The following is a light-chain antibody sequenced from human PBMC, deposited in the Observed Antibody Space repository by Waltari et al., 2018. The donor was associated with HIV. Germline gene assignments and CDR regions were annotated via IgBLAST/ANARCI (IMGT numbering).Light chain of an antibody. Sequence: QPVVTQKPSLTVSPGGTTILTCASSAGVDTRGHYHYWFQQRPGQAPRTLIFDSNNRYSWTPARFTGSFLGGKAVLTLTGARPEDDADYFCLLSYDGNVVFGGGTKLTVL. CDR1: AGVDTRGHY. J-gene: IGLJ2*01. CDR2: DSN. CDR3: LLSYDGNVV. V-gene: IGLV7-46*01.